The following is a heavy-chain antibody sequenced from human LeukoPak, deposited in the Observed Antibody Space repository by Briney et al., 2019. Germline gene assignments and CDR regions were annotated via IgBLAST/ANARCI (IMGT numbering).Heavy chain of an antibody. J-gene: IGHJ6*03. V-gene: IGHV3-21*01. CDR3: ARQTKGLGYYYYMDV. CDR2: ISSSSSYI. CDR1: GFTFSSYS. D-gene: IGHD1-7*01. Sequence: GGSLRLSCAASGFTFSSYSMNWVRQAPGKGLEWVSSISSSSSYIYYADSVKGRFTISRDNAKNSLYLQMNSLRAEDTAVYYCARQTKGLGYYYYMDVWGKGTTVTVSS.